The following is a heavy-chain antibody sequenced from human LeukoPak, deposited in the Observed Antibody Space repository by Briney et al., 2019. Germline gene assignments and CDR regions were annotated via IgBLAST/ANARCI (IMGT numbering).Heavy chain of an antibody. CDR2: IYSGGST. Sequence: PGGSLRLSCAASGFTVSSNYMSWVRQAPGKGLEWVSVIYSGGSTYYADSVKGRFTISRDNSKNTLYLQMNSLRAEDTAVYYCARDLDYDFWSGPHYWGQGTLVTVSS. CDR1: GFTVSSNY. CDR3: ARDLDYDFWSGPHY. J-gene: IGHJ4*02. D-gene: IGHD3-3*01. V-gene: IGHV3-53*01.